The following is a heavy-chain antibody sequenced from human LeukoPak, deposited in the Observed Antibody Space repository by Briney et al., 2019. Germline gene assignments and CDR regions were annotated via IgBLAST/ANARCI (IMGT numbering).Heavy chain of an antibody. CDR3: AREGPRPSYYYGMDV. CDR2: IYYSGST. V-gene: IGHV4-59*01. CDR1: GGSISSYY. J-gene: IGHJ6*02. Sequence: SETLSLTCTVSGGSISSYYWSWIRQPPGKGLEWIGYIYYSGSTNYNPSLKSRVTISVDTSKNQFSLKLSSVTAADTAVYYCAREGPRPSYYYGMDVWGQGTTVTVSS.